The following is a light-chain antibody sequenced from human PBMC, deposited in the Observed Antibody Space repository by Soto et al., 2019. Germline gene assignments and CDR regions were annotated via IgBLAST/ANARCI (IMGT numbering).Light chain of an antibody. CDR2: RTS. CDR3: QQYDSSPRT. CDR1: QSVSSSY. V-gene: IGKV3-20*01. J-gene: IGKJ1*01. Sequence: EIVLTQSPGTLSLSPGERATLSCRASQSVSSSYLAWYQQKPGQAPRLLIYRTSNRATGNPDRFSGSGSGTDFTLTISRLEPEDFAVYWCQQYDSSPRTFGQGTKVDIK.